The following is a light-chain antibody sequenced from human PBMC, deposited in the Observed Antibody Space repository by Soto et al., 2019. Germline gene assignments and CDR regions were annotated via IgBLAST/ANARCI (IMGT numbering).Light chain of an antibody. CDR2: TAS. J-gene: IGKJ1*01. V-gene: IGKV1-39*01. Sequence: IQMTQSKSSLSATVGDRVTITCRASQDIRNYLNWYQQKPGKAPKLLIYTASSLQSGVPSRFSGSGSGTDFTLTISSLQPEDFAVYYCHYYDKWPPGTFGQGTKGE. CDR3: HYYDKWPPGT. CDR1: QDIRNY.